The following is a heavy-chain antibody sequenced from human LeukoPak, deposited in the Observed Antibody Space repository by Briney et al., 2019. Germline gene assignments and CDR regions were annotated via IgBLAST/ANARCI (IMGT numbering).Heavy chain of an antibody. CDR2: ISSRSSYI. D-gene: IGHD3-22*01. CDR1: GFTFSSYS. J-gene: IGHJ4*02. Sequence: GGSLRLSCAASGFTFSSYSMNWVRQAPGKGLEWVSSISSRSSYIYYADSVKGRFTISRDNAKNSLYLQMNSLRAEDTAVYYCARVVDSSGYYYFDYWGQGTLVTVSS. CDR3: ARVVDSSGYYYFDY. V-gene: IGHV3-21*01.